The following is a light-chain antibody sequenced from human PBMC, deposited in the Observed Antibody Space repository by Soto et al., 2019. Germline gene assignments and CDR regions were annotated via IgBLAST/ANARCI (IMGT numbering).Light chain of an antibody. V-gene: IGKV3-20*01. CDR1: QTISGT. CDR3: QQYGTSEII. J-gene: IGKJ5*01. CDR2: DTS. Sequence: EIVMTQSPATLSVSPGGRATLSCRASQTISGTLAWYQQKPGQAPRLLIYDTSSRASGIPDRFSGSGSGTDFTLTISRLETEDFAVFYCQQYGTSEIIFGQGTRLEIK.